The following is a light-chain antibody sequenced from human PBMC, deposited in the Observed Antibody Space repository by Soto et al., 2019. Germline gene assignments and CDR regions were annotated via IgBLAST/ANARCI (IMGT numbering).Light chain of an antibody. Sequence: LLPHAPSASTSLGAPGPLNNTLSSGYRNYKVDWYQQRPGKGPRFVMRVGTGGIVGSKGDGIPDRFSVLGSGLNRYLTIKNIQEEDESDYHCGADHGSGSNFVYVFGTGTKVTVL. V-gene: IGLV9-49*01. CDR3: GADHGSGSNFVYV. CDR1: SGYRNYK. CDR2: VGTGGIVG. J-gene: IGLJ1*01.